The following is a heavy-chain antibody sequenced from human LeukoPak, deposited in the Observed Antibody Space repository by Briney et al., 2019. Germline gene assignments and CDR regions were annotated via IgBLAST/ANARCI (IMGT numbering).Heavy chain of an antibody. V-gene: IGHV1-69*04. Sequence: ASVKVSCKASGGTFSSYAISWVRQAPGQELEWMGRIIPILGIANYAQKFQGRVTITADKSTSTAYMELSSLRSEDTAVYYCARERDYSSGPRDYWGQGTLVTVSS. J-gene: IGHJ4*02. CDR2: IIPILGIA. D-gene: IGHD6-19*01. CDR1: GGTFSSYA. CDR3: ARERDYSSGPRDY.